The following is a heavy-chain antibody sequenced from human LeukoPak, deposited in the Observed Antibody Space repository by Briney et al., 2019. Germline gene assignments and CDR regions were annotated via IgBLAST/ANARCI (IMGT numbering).Heavy chain of an antibody. V-gene: IGHV3-74*01. CDR3: AKDRSSSVDY. D-gene: IGHD6-13*01. CDR1: GFSFSNFW. Sequence: GGSLRLSCAASGFSFSNFWMHWVRQTPGKGLVWVSRINSEGTSTSYADSVKGRFSISRDNARNTLYLQMNSLSAEDTAVYYCAKDRSSSVDYWGQGTLVTVSS. J-gene: IGHJ4*02. CDR2: INSEGTST.